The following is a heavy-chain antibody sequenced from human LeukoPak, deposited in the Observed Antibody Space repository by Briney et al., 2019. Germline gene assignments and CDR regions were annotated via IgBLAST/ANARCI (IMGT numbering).Heavy chain of an antibody. CDR1: GFTFSSYS. V-gene: IGHV3-21*01. J-gene: IGHJ4*02. CDR2: ISSSSSYI. Sequence: GGSLRLSCAPSGFTFSSYSMNWVRQAPGKGLQWVSSISSSSSYIYYADSVKGRFTISRDNAKNSLYLQMNSLRAEDTAVYYCASIYGGNSGVYWGQGTLVTVSS. D-gene: IGHD4-23*01. CDR3: ASIYGGNSGVY.